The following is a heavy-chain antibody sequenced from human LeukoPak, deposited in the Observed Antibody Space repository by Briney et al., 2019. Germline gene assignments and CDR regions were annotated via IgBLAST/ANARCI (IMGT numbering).Heavy chain of an antibody. J-gene: IGHJ4*02. D-gene: IGHD3-22*01. V-gene: IGHV1-8*01. CDR1: GYTFTSYD. Sequence: ASVKVSCKASGYTFTSYDINWVRQATGQGLEWMGWMNPNSGNTGYAQKFQGRVTMTRNTSISTAYMELSSLRSEDTAVYYCARGRWAYYYDRSGYKYWGQGTLVTVSS. CDR3: ARGRWAYYYDRSGYKY. CDR2: MNPNSGNT.